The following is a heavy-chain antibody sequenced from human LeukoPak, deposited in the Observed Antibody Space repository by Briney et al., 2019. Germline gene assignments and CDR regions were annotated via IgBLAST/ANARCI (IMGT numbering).Heavy chain of an antibody. CDR1: GFTFDDYG. D-gene: IGHD6-19*01. J-gene: IGHJ4*02. V-gene: IGHV3-74*01. Sequence: GGSLRLSCAASGFTFDDYGMSWVRQAPGKGLVWVSRINSDGSSTSYADSVKGRFTISRDNAKNTLYLQMNSLRAEDTAVYYCASWYSSGWYSFDYWGQGTLVTVSS. CDR2: INSDGSST. CDR3: ASWYSSGWYSFDY.